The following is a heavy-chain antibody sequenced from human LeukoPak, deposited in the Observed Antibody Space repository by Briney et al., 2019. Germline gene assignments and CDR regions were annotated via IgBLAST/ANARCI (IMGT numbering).Heavy chain of an antibody. J-gene: IGHJ3*02. CDR1: GGSISSYY. Sequence: PSETLSLTCTVSGGSISSYYWSWVRQPPGKGLEWIGYIYYSGNTNYNPSLKSRATISVDTSKNQFSLKLSSVTAADTAVYFCARHISDYGGSPHRAFDIWGQGTMVTVSS. V-gene: IGHV4-59*08. CDR2: IYYSGNT. CDR3: ARHISDYGGSPHRAFDI. D-gene: IGHD4-23*01.